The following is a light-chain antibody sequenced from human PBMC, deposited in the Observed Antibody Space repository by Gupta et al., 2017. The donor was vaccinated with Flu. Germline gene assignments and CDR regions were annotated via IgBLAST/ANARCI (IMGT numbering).Light chain of an antibody. CDR1: SPNIGSNA. Sequence: RVTISCSGSSPNIGSNAVNWYQQLPLTVPRLLIYSNNQRPSGVPDRFSGSKSGTSASLAISGLQSEDEADYYCAVWDNGLSGPVFGTGTKVT. CDR3: AVWDNGLSGPV. CDR2: SNN. V-gene: IGLV1-44*01. J-gene: IGLJ1*01.